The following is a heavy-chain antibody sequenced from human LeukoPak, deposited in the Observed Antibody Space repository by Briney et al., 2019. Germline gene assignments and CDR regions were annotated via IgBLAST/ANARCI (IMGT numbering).Heavy chain of an antibody. J-gene: IGHJ4*02. Sequence: GGSLRLSCAASGFTFSSDRMNWVRQAPGKGLEWVANIKQDGSEKYYVDSVKGRFTISRDNAKNSLFLQMNSLRAEDTAVYYCARDTRTFDYWGQGTLVTVSS. V-gene: IGHV3-7*01. CDR1: GFTFSSDR. CDR3: ARDTRTFDY. CDR2: IKQDGSEK. D-gene: IGHD1-26*01.